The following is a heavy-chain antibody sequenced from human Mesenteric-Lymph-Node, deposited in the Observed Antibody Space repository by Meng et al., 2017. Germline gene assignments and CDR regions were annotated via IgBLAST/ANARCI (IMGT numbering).Heavy chain of an antibody. CDR3: ARVRQDGEYTSNWFDP. Sequence: QVQLVQSGAEVKRPGCSVTVCCKASGGTFSSYAISWVRHAPGQGLEWMGRIIPIRGIANYAQKFQGRVTITADKTTSTAYMELSSLRSEDTAVYYCARVRQDGEYTSNWFDPWGQGTLVTVSS. CDR1: GGTFSSYA. D-gene: IGHD4-17*01. J-gene: IGHJ5*02. CDR2: IIPIRGIA. V-gene: IGHV1-69*09.